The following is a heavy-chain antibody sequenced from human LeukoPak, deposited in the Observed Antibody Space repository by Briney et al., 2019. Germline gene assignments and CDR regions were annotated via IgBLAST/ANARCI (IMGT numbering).Heavy chain of an antibody. CDR3: ARGSGVFDE. V-gene: IGHV4-59*01. J-gene: IGHJ4*02. CDR2: IYYSGST. CDR1: GGSISGSY. Sequence: SETLSLTCTVSGGSISGSYWSWIRQPPGKGLEWIGYIYYSGSTNYNPSLKSRVTISVDTSKNQFTLKLNSVTAADTAVYNCARGSGVFDERGEGTLVTVSS.